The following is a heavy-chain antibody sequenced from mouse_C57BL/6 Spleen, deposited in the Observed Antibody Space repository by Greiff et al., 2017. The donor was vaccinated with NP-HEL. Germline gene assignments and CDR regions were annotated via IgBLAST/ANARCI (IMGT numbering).Heavy chain of an antibody. CDR3: ARADYYYGSPLDY. V-gene: IGHV1-55*01. CDR2: IYPGSGST. Sequence: QVQLQQPGAELVKPGASVKMSCKASGYTFTSYWITWVKQRPGQGLEWIGDIYPGSGSTNYNEKFKSKATLTVDTSSSTAYMQLSSLTSEDSAVDYGARADYYYGSPLDYWGQGTTRTVSS. D-gene: IGHD1-1*01. CDR1: GYTFTSYW. J-gene: IGHJ2*01.